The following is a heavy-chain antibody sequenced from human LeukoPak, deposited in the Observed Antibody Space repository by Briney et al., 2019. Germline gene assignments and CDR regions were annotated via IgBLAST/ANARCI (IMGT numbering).Heavy chain of an antibody. Sequence: ASVKVSCKASGYTFTSYGISWVRQAPGQGLEWMGWISAYNGNTNYAQKLQGRVTMTTDTSTSTAYMELRSLRSDDTAVYYCARADYYDSSGYGWDVWGQGTTVTVSS. D-gene: IGHD3-22*01. CDR1: GYTFTSYG. J-gene: IGHJ6*02. CDR2: ISAYNGNT. CDR3: ARADYYDSSGYGWDV. V-gene: IGHV1-18*01.